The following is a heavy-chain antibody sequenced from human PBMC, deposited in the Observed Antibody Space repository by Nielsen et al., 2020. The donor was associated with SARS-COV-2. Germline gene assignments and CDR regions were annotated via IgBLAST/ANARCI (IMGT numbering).Heavy chain of an antibody. CDR2: ISSNGGST. CDR1: GFTFSSYA. J-gene: IGHJ5*02. CDR3: VKDRWTYSGYDWDWFDP. Sequence: GESLKISCSASGFTFSSYAMHWVRQAPGKGLEYVSAISSNGGSTYYADSVKGRFTISRDNSKNTLYLQMSSLRAEDTAVYYCVKDRWTYSGYDWDWFDPWGQGTLVTVSS. D-gene: IGHD5-12*01. V-gene: IGHV3-64D*09.